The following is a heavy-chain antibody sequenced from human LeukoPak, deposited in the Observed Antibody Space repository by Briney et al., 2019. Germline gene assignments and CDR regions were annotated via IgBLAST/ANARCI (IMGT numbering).Heavy chain of an antibody. V-gene: IGHV4-59*01. CDR1: GGSISSYY. Sequence: SETLSLTCTVSGGSISSYYWSWIRQPPGKGLEWIGYIYYSGSTNYNPSLKSRVTISVDMSKNQFSRKLGSVTAADTAVYYCARTTEGGYTYDYFYYYYMDVWGKGTTVTISS. CDR2: IYYSGST. J-gene: IGHJ6*03. D-gene: IGHD5-18*01. CDR3: ARTTEGGYTYDYFYYYYMDV.